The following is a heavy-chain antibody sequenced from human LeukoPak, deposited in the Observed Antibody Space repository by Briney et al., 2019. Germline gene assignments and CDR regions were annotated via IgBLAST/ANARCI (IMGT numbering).Heavy chain of an antibody. CDR1: GGSFSGYY. V-gene: IGHV4-34*01. CDR2: INHSGST. CDR3: ARGRGTTAGFDY. Sequence: SETLSLTCAVYGGSFSGYYWSWIRQPPGKGLEWIGEINHSGSTNYNPSLKSRVTISVDTSKNQFSLKLSSVTAADTAVYYCARGRGTTAGFDYWGQGTLVTVSS. D-gene: IGHD1-7*01. J-gene: IGHJ4*02.